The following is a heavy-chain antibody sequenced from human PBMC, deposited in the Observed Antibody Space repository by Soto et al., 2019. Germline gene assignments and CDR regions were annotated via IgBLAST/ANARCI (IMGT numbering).Heavy chain of an antibody. CDR1: GGTFSSYA. CDR2: IIPIFGTA. J-gene: IGHJ3*02. V-gene: IGHV1-69*01. Sequence: QVQLVQSGAEVKKPGSSVKVSCKASGGTFSSYAISWVRQAPGQGLEWMGGIIPIFGTANYAQKFQGRVTITADESTSRAYRELSSLRSEDTAVYYCASRLRFLGWAGAFDIWGQGTMVTVSS. D-gene: IGHD3-3*01. CDR3: ASRLRFLGWAGAFDI.